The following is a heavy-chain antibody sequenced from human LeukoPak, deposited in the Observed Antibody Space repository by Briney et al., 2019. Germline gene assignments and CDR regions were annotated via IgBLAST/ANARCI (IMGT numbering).Heavy chain of an antibody. CDR1: GYSISSGYY. D-gene: IGHD3-3*01. J-gene: IGHJ5*02. V-gene: IGHV4-38-2*01. Sequence: SETLSLTCAVSGYSISSGYYWGWIRQPPGKGLEWIGSIYHSGSTYYNPSLKSRVTISVDTSKNQFSLKLSSVTAADTAVYYCARRDTYYGFWSGYHNWFDPWGQGTLVTVSS. CDR2: IYHSGST. CDR3: ARRDTYYGFWSGYHNWFDP.